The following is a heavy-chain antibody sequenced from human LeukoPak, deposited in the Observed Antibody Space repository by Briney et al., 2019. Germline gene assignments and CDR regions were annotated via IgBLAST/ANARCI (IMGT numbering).Heavy chain of an antibody. D-gene: IGHD3-16*02. V-gene: IGHV4-39*07. Sequence: SETLSLTCTVSGDSISSSSYYWGWIRQPPGKGLEWIGTIFYSGNTYYNPSLKSRVTISVDTSKNQFSLKLSSVTAADTAVYYCAREGIIITFGGVIVNGGRLDVWGKGTTVTVSS. CDR1: GDSISSSSYY. CDR2: IFYSGNT. J-gene: IGHJ6*04. CDR3: AREGIIITFGGVIVNGGRLDV.